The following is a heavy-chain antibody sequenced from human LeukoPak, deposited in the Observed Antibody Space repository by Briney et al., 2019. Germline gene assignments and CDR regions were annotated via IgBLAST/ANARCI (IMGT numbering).Heavy chain of an antibody. Sequence: GGSLRLSCAASGFTFSSYAMSWVRQAPGKGLKGVSAISGSGGSTHYADSVKGRFTISRDNSKNTLYLQMNSLRAEDTAVYYCARAYSGTYRVGDYWGQGTLVTVSS. J-gene: IGHJ4*02. CDR3: ARAYSGTYRVGDY. CDR2: ISGSGGST. V-gene: IGHV3-23*01. D-gene: IGHD1-26*01. CDR1: GFTFSSYA.